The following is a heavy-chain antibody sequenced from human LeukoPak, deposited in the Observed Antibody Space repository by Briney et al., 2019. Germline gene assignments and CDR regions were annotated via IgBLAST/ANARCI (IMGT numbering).Heavy chain of an antibody. CDR1: GFTFSSYW. J-gene: IGHJ4*02. V-gene: IGHV3-7*01. Sequence: GGSLRLSCAASGFTFSSYWMSWVRQAPGQGLEWVANIKQDGSEKYYVDSVKGRFTISRDNAKNSLYLQMNSLRAEDTAVYYCASSRNEMATTYWGQGTLVTVSS. CDR3: ASSRNEMATTY. D-gene: IGHD5-24*01. CDR2: IKQDGSEK.